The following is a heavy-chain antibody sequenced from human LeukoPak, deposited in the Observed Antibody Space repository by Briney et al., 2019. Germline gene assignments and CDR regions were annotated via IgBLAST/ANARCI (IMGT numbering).Heavy chain of an antibody. CDR3: GRAMDV. CDR2: IKQDGSAK. Sequence: GGSLRLSCTASGFTFSTYWMHWVRQAPGKGLEWVATIKQDGSAKYYVDSVKGRFTISRDNAKNSLYLQMNSLRAEDTAVYFYGRAMDVWGQGTTVTVSS. V-gene: IGHV3-7*04. CDR1: GFTFSTYW. J-gene: IGHJ6*02.